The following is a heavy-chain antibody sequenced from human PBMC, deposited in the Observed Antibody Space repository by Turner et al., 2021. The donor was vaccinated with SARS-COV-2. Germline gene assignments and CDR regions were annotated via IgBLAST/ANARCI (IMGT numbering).Heavy chain of an antibody. CDR3: ARDPSGYQRSFDV. CDR1: GYTFTGYY. CDR2: IHANSGGT. J-gene: IGHJ6*02. D-gene: IGHD2-15*01. V-gene: IGHV1-2*02. Sequence: QVQLVQSGAVVKKPGASVKVSCKASGYTFTGYYMHWVRQAPGQGLEWMGWIHANSGGTNYARKFQGRVTMTRDTSISTAYMELSGLRSDDTAVYYCARDPSGYQRSFDVWGQGTTVTVSS.